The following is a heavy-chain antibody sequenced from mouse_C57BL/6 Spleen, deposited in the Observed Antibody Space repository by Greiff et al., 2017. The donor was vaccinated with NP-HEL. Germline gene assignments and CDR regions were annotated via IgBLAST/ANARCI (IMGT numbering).Heavy chain of an antibody. D-gene: IGHD4-1*01. J-gene: IGHJ2*01. CDR3: ARIGTKYFDY. CDR1: GYTFTSYW. V-gene: IGHV1-69*01. Sequence: QVQLQQPGAELVMPGASMKLSCKASGYTFTSYWMHWVKQRPGQGLEWIGEIDPSDSYTNYNQKFKGKSTLTVDKSSSTAYMQLSSLTSEDSAVYYCARIGTKYFDYWGQGTTLTVSS. CDR2: IDPSDSYT.